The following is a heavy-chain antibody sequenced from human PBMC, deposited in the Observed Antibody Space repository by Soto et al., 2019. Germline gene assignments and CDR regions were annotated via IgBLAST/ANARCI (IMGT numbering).Heavy chain of an antibody. CDR3: ARARSLRYFDWFSLDY. D-gene: IGHD3-9*01. Sequence: QVQLQESGPGLVKPSQTLSLTCTVSGGSISSGGYYWSWIRQHPGKGLEWIGYIYYSGSTYYNPSLKSRVTISVDTSKNQFSLKLSSVTAADTAVYYCARARSLRYFDWFSLDYWGQGTLVTVSS. CDR1: GGSISSGGYY. CDR2: IYYSGST. V-gene: IGHV4-31*03. J-gene: IGHJ4*02.